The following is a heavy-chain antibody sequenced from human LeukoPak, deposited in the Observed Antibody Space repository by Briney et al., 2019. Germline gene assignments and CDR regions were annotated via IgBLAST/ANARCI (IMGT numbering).Heavy chain of an antibody. J-gene: IGHJ4*02. CDR2: IYSGGST. D-gene: IGHD4-17*01. Sequence: GGSLRLSCAASGFTVSSNYMSWVRQAPGKGLEWVSVIYSGGSTYYADSVKGRFTISRDNSKNTLYLQMNSLRTEDTAVYYCARKGDYGDYFDYWGQGTLVTVSS. V-gene: IGHV3-53*01. CDR1: GFTVSSNY. CDR3: ARKGDYGDYFDY.